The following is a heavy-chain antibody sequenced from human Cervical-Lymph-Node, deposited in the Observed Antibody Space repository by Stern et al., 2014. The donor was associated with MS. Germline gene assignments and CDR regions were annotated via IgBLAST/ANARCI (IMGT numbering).Heavy chain of an antibody. CDR3: ARHSGYQGLDY. D-gene: IGHD3-22*01. CDR1: GDSINDYY. CDR2: VYHSGST. J-gene: IGHJ4*02. Sequence: VQLEESGPGLVKPSETLSLTCTVSGDSINDYYWSWVRQPPGKGLEWIGYVYHSGSTNYNPSLKSRVTMSVDSAKNLFSLKLNSVTAADSAVYYCARHSGYQGLDYWGQGTLVTVSS. V-gene: IGHV4-59*01.